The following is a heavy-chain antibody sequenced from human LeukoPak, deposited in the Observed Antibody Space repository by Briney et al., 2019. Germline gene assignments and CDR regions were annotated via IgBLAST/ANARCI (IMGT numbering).Heavy chain of an antibody. CDR2: TSSSSSNM. Sequence: GGSLRLSCAASGFTFSSYSMNWVRQAPGKGLEWVSYTSSSSSNMYYADSVKGRFTISRDSAKNSLYLQMNSLRAEDTAVYYCAREYSSSSGRSFDYWGQGTLVIVSS. CDR3: AREYSSSSGRSFDY. CDR1: GFTFSSYS. D-gene: IGHD6-6*01. J-gene: IGHJ4*02. V-gene: IGHV3-48*01.